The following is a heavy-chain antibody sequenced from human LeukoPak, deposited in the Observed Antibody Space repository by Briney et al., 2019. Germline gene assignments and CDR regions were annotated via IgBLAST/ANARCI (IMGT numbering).Heavy chain of an antibody. D-gene: IGHD3-22*01. CDR1: GYTFTSYG. CDR2: ISAYNGNR. J-gene: IGHJ4*02. V-gene: IGHV1-18*01. CDR3: ARDGYYYETSGYYCPDY. Sequence: GASVKVSRKASGYTFTSYGLSWVRQAPGQGLEWMGWISAYNGNRKYAQKFQDRVTMTTDTSTSTAYMELRSLRSDDTAVYYCARDGYYYETSGYYCPDYWGQGTLVTVSS.